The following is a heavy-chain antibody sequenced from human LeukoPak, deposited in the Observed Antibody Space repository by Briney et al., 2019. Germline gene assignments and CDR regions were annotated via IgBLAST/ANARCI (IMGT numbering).Heavy chain of an antibody. V-gene: IGHV3-30*01. CDR3: ARDGLYGDYEGRYFQH. Sequence: GGSLRLSCAASGFTFSSYAMHWVRQAPGKGLEWVAVISYDGSNKYYADSVKGRFTISRDNSKNTLYLQMNSLRAEDTAVYYCARDGLYGDYEGRYFQHWGQGTLVTVSS. J-gene: IGHJ1*01. CDR1: GFTFSSYA. CDR2: ISYDGSNK. D-gene: IGHD4-17*01.